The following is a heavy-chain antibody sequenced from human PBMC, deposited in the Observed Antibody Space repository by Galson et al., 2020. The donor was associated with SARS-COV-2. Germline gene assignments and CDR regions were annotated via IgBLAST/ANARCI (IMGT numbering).Heavy chain of an antibody. Sequence: SETLSLPCTVSGGSISSSSSYWGWIRQPPGKGLEWIGSIYYSGSTYYNPSLKSRVTISVDTSKNQFSLKLSSVTAADTAVYYCARDRVAFYYYDSSVLVEGWYFDLWGRGTLVTVSS. D-gene: IGHD3-22*01. J-gene: IGHJ2*01. CDR2: IYYSGST. V-gene: IGHV4-39*07. CDR3: ARDRVAFYYYDSSVLVEGWYFDL. CDR1: GGSISSSSSY.